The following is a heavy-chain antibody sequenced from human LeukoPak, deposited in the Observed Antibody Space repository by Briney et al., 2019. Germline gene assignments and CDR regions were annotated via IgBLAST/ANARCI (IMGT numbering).Heavy chain of an antibody. CDR2: ISYDGSNK. Sequence: GGSLRLSCAASGFTFSRYGMHWVRQAPGKGLEWVAVISYDGSNKYYADSVKGRFTISRDNSKNPLYLQMNSLRAEDTAVYYCAKDGDSSGWYYFDYRGQGTLVTVSS. CDR1: GFTFSRYG. CDR3: AKDGDSSGWYYFDY. V-gene: IGHV3-30*18. J-gene: IGHJ4*02. D-gene: IGHD6-19*01.